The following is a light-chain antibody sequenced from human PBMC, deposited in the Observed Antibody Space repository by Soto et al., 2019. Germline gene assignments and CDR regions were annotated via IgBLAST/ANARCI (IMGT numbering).Light chain of an antibody. CDR3: FSYTSSGTYV. CDR2: EVS. V-gene: IGLV2-14*01. Sequence: QSVLTQPPSFSGSPGQSITISCTGTSRDVGNYKYFSWYQQHPGKAPKRMIYEVSNRPSGVSNRFSGSKYGNTASLTISGLQAEDETDYYCFSYTSSGTYVFGTGTKVTVL. CDR1: SRDVGNYKY. J-gene: IGLJ1*01.